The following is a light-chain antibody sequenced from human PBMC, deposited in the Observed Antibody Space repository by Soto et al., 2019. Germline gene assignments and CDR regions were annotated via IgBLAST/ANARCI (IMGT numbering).Light chain of an antibody. CDR3: FSYSIFSTSV. V-gene: IGLV2-14*01. J-gene: IGLJ3*02. Sequence: QSVLTQPASVSGSPGQSITISCTGTSSDIGIYNYVSWYQQHPGKVPKLMIYDVGNRPSGVSNRFSGSKSGNTASLTISGLQAEDEADYYCFSYSIFSTSVFGGGTKLTVL. CDR2: DVG. CDR1: SSDIGIYNY.